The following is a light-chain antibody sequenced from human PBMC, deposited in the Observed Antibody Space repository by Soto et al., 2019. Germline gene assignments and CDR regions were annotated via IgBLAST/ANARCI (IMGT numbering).Light chain of an antibody. CDR3: ISYTGSSTSYV. CDR2: GVS. CDR1: RSDIGSYNY. Sequence: SVRSQPGSVSGSTGQSVTISCRGTRSDIGSYNYVAWYQQFPGKTPKILIYGVSNRPSGVSSRFSGSKSGDTASLTISGLQAEDEADYYCISYTGSSTSYVFGSGPKVTVL. V-gene: IGLV2-14*01. J-gene: IGLJ1*01.